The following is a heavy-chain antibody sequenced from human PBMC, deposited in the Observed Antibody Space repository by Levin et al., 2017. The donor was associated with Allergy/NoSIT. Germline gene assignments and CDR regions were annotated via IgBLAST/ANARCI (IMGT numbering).Heavy chain of an antibody. CDR2: INHSGST. CDR3: AEIQSG. J-gene: IGHJ4*02. CDR1: GGSFSGYY. D-gene: IGHD5-24*01. V-gene: IGHV4-34*01. Sequence: PGGSLRLSCAVYGGSFSGYYWSWIRQPPGKGLEWIGEINHSGSTNYNPSLKSRVTISVDTSKNQFSLKLSSVTAADTAVYYCAEIQSGWGQGTLVTVSS.